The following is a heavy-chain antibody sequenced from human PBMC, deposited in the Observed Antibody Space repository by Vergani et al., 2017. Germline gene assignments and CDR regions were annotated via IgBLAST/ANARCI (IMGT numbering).Heavy chain of an antibody. CDR2: ISSSSSYT. J-gene: IGHJ4*02. Sequence: QVQLVESGGGLVKPGGSLRLSCAASGFTFSDYYMSWIRQAPGKGLEGVSYISSSSSYTNYADYVKGRFTISRDNAKNSLYLQMNSLRAEDTAVYYCGSEGNDVWGGGWGQGTLVTVSS. CDR3: GSEGNDVWGGG. D-gene: IGHD3-16*01. CDR1: GFTFSDYY. V-gene: IGHV3-11*05.